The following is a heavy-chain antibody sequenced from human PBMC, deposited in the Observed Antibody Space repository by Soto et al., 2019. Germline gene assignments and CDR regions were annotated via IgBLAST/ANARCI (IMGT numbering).Heavy chain of an antibody. CDR1: GFTFSRYG. CDR2: ISYDGIKK. V-gene: IGHV3-30*18. D-gene: IGHD3-16*01. Sequence: QVQLVESGGGVVQPGRPLRLSCTASGFTFSRYGMHWVRQAPGKGLEWVAVISYDGIKKDFGESVKGRFTISRDNSKNTRYLQMERLRSEDTAVYYCAKEAPYVTSSAFDHWGQGILVIVSS. J-gene: IGHJ4*02. CDR3: AKEAPYVTSSAFDH.